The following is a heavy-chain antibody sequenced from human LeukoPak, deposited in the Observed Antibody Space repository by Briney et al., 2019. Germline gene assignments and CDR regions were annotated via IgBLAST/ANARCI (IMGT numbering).Heavy chain of an antibody. J-gene: IGHJ4*02. CDR3: ARSYSSSSLFYFDY. D-gene: IGHD6-6*01. Sequence: PSETLSLTCSVSGGSISTYFWSWIRQPPGKGLEWVGYIYYTGITNYNPSLKSRVTISIDTSKNQFSLRLNSVTAAHTAVYYCARSYSSSSLFYFDYWGQGALVTVSS. CDR1: GGSISTYF. CDR2: IYYTGIT. V-gene: IGHV4-59*08.